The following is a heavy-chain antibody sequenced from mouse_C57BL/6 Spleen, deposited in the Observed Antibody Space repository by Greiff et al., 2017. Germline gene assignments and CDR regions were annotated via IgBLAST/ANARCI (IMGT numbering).Heavy chain of an antibody. CDR1: GYTFTDYY. V-gene: IGHV1-26*01. Sequence: EVQLQQSGPELVKPGASVKISCKASGYTFTDYYMNWVKQSHGKSLEWIGDINPNNGGTSYNQKFKGKATLTVDKSSSTAYMELRSLTSEDSAVDYCARDDYGFDDWGQGTTLTVSS. D-gene: IGHD2-4*01. CDR2: INPNNGGT. CDR3: ARDDYGFDD. J-gene: IGHJ2*01.